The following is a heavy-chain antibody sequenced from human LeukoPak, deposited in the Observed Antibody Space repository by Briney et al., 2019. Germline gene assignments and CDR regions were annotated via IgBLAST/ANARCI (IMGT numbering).Heavy chain of an antibody. CDR1: GFTFTSYS. J-gene: IGHJ3*02. V-gene: IGHV3-21*04. Sequence: GGSLRLSCAASGFTFTSYSMMWIRQAPGKGLEWVSSISSGGYIYYADSVKGRFTISRDNAKNSLYLQMNSLRAEDTAVYYCAKDWSGWYDAFDIWGQGTMVTVSS. CDR2: ISSGGYI. CDR3: AKDWSGWYDAFDI. D-gene: IGHD6-19*01.